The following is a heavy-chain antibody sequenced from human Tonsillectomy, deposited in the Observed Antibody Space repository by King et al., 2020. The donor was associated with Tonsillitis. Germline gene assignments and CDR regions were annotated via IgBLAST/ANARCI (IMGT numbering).Heavy chain of an antibody. V-gene: IGHV4-59*08. CDR1: GGSTSSYY. Sequence: QLQESGPGLVKPSETLSLTCTVSGGSTSSYYWSWIRQPPGKGLEWIGYVYYSGSTNYNPSLKSRLTISLDTSKNQFSLKLSSVSAADTAVYYCARLSYYYDSSGHYYYYYMDVWGKGTTVTVSS. CDR2: VYYSGST. J-gene: IGHJ6*03. CDR3: ARLSYYYDSSGHYYYYYMDV. D-gene: IGHD3-22*01.